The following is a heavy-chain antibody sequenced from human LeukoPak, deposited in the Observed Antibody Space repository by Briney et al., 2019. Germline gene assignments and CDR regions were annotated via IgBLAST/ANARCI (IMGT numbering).Heavy chain of an antibody. CDR3: ARSVAATTHVDY. Sequence: PSETLSLTCTVSGGSISSYYWSWIRQPPGKGLEWIGYIYYSGSTNYNPSLKSRVTISVDTSKNQFSLKLSSVTAADTAVYYCARSVAATTHVDYWGQGTLVTVSS. V-gene: IGHV4-59*08. J-gene: IGHJ4*02. D-gene: IGHD2-15*01. CDR2: IYYSGST. CDR1: GGSISSYY.